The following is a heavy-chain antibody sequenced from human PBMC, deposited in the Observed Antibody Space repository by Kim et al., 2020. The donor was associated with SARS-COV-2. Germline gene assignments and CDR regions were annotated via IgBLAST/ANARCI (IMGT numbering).Heavy chain of an antibody. CDR1: GGSIRDSSYY. CDR3: ARQRDSGTWYVAHYY. V-gene: IGHV4-39*01. J-gene: IGHJ6*01. D-gene: IGHD6-13*01. CDR2: VYYSGNT. Sequence: SETLSLTCTVSGGSIRDSSYYWGWFRQPPGKGLEWIGTVYYSGNTYYSPSLRSRVTILVDTSKNQFFLRLGSVTAADTALYFCARQRDSGTWYVAHYY.